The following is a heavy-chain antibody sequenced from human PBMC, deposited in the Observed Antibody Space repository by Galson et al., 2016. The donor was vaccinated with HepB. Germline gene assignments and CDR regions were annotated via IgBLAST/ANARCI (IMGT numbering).Heavy chain of an antibody. J-gene: IGHJ6*02. V-gene: IGHV1-2*06. CDR1: GYTFFGYF. D-gene: IGHD2-2*01. Sequence: SCKASGYTFFGYFIHWVRQAPGRGLEWMGRINPNSGGTNYTQRLQGRITLTRDTSISTAYMEMSRLRSDDTAVYYCVRVRSSTMDVWGQGTTVIVSS. CDR3: VRVRSSTMDV. CDR2: INPNSGGT.